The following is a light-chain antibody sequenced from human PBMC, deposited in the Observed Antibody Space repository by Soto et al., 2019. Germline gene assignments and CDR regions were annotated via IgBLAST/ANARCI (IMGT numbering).Light chain of an antibody. J-gene: IGLJ1*01. Sequence: SVLTPPPSASGSPGQSGTISCTGTSSDVGGYDYVSWYQQRPGKAPKLLIHEVTKRPSGVPDRFSGSKSGNTASLTVSGLQAEDEADYYCSSYAGRTLYVFGTGTKSPS. V-gene: IGLV2-8*01. CDR1: SSDVGGYDY. CDR3: SSYAGRTLYV. CDR2: EVT.